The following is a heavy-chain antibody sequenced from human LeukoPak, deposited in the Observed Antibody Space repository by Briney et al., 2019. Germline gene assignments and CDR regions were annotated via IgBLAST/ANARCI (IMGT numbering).Heavy chain of an antibody. D-gene: IGHD6-19*01. CDR3: AKGPSAWGLSPTG. CDR2: IKGDGIST. CDR1: GFDFSSNW. Sequence: PGGSLRLSYAASGFDFSSNWMHWVRHAPGQGLVWVSRIKGDGISTNYADSVKGRFTISRDNSKNTLYLQMNSLRAEDTAVYYCAKGPSAWGLSPTGWGQGTLVTVSS. V-gene: IGHV3-74*01. J-gene: IGHJ4*02.